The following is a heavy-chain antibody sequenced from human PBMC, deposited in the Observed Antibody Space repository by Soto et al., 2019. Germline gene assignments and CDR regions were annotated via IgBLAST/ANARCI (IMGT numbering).Heavy chain of an antibody. V-gene: IGHV3-48*03. D-gene: IGHD4-4*01. CDR3: ARVRDYSMCYFDY. J-gene: IGHJ4*02. CDR1: GLTFSSYE. CDR2: ISSSGSTI. Sequence: GGSLRLSCAASGLTFSSYEMNWVRQAPGKGLEWVSYISSSGSTIYYADSVKGRFTISRDNAKNSLYLQMNSLRAEDTAVYYCARVRDYSMCYFDYWGQGTLVTVSS.